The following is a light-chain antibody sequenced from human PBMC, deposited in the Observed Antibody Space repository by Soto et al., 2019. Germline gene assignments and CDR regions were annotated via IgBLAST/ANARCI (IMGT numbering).Light chain of an antibody. CDR3: QQRSNWPPIT. J-gene: IGKJ5*01. V-gene: IGKV3-11*01. Sequence: PGERATLSCRASQSVSSYLAWYQQKPGQAPRLLIYDASNRATGIPARFSGSGSGTDCTPTINSLEPEDWAVYFCQQRSNWPPITFGQGTDWRL. CDR2: DAS. CDR1: QSVSSY.